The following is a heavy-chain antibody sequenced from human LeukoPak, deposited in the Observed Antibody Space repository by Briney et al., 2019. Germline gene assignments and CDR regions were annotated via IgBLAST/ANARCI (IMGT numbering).Heavy chain of an antibody. Sequence: SETLSLTCTVSGDSISSYSWSWIRLPAGKGLEWIGRLYSSGSTTYNPSLKSRVTMSVDTSNNQFSLKVSSVTAADTAMYYCAWHIYGGKFLFDYWGQGTLVTVSS. V-gene: IGHV4-4*07. CDR1: GDSISSYS. CDR3: AWHIYGGKFLFDY. D-gene: IGHD4-23*01. CDR2: LYSSGST. J-gene: IGHJ4*02.